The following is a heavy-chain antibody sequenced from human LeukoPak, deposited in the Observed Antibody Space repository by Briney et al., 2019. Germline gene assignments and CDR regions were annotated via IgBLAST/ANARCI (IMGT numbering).Heavy chain of an antibody. J-gene: IGHJ6*02. CDR1: GFTFSSYE. V-gene: IGHV3-48*03. Sequence: GGSLRLSCAASGFTFSSYEMNWVRQAPGKGLEWVSYISSSGSTIYYADAVKGLFTISRDNAKNSLYLQMNSLRAEDTAVYYCARGGSSWYLNYYGMDVWGQGTTVTVSS. CDR3: ARGGSSWYLNYYGMDV. D-gene: IGHD6-13*01. CDR2: ISSSGSTI.